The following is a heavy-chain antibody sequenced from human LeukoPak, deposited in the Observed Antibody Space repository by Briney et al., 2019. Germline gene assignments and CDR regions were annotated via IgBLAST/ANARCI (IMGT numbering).Heavy chain of an antibody. J-gene: IGHJ4*02. CDR2: ISTHNGKT. Sequence: ASVKVSCKASGGTFSSYAISWVRQAPGQGLEWMGWISTHNGKTNYAQNFQDRITMTTDTSTRTAYLEVRSLRSDDTNVYFCARQNCITTDCSLTQTYFDYWGQGTLVTVSS. D-gene: IGHD2-21*02. V-gene: IGHV1-18*01. CDR3: ARQNCITTDCSLTQTYFDY. CDR1: GGTFSSYA.